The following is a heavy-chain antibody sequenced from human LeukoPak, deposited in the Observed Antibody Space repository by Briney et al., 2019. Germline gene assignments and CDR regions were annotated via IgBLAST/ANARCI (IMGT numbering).Heavy chain of an antibody. CDR3: ARAPHYSNYGPYYYGMDV. CDR2: ISGGGGST. Sequence: GGSLRLSCAASGFTFTSYSMNWVRQAPGKGLEWVSTISGGGGSTNYADSVKGRFTISRDNAKNSLYLQMNSLRAEDTAVYYCARAPHYSNYGPYYYGMDVWGQGTTVTVSS. J-gene: IGHJ6*02. D-gene: IGHD4-11*01. V-gene: IGHV3-21*01. CDR1: GFTFTSYS.